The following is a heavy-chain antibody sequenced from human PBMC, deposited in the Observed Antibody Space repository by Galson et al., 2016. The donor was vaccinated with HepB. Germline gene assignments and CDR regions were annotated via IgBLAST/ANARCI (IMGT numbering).Heavy chain of an antibody. D-gene: IGHD3-9*01. CDR2: ISSSGTTI. J-gene: IGHJ4*02. CDR3: AREPVRLDDLLTGPPKNPDY. V-gene: IGHV3-48*03. CDR1: GFTFSSYT. Sequence: SLRLSCAASGFTFSSYTMNWVRQAPGKGLEWVSYISSSGTTIYYADSVKGRFTISRDNAKNSLYLQMSSLRAEDTAVYYCAREPVRLDDLLTGPPKNPDYWGQGTLVTVSS.